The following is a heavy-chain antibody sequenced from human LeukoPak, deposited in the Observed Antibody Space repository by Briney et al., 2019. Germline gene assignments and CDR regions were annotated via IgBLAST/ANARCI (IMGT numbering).Heavy chain of an antibody. D-gene: IGHD3-3*02. Sequence: SETLSLTCTVSGGSISSYYWCWIRQPPGKGLEWIGYIYYSGSTNYNPSLKSRVTISVDTSKNQFSLKLSSVTAADTAVYYCAIFSRIDYFDYWGQGTLVTVSS. V-gene: IGHV4-59*12. CDR2: IYYSGST. J-gene: IGHJ4*02. CDR1: GGSISSYY. CDR3: AIFSRIDYFDY.